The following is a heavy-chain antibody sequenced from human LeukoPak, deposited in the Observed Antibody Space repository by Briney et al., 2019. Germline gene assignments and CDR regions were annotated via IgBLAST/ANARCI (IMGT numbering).Heavy chain of an antibody. CDR3: ARIYDFWSGYYDY. CDR1: GGSFSGYY. Sequence: SETLSLTCAVYGGSFSGYYWSWIRQPPGKGLEWIGSIFYSGSTHYNPSLKSRVTISVDTSKNQFSLHLSSVTAADTAVYYCARIYDFWSGYYDYWGQGTLVPVSS. D-gene: IGHD3-3*01. CDR2: IFYSGST. J-gene: IGHJ4*02. V-gene: IGHV4-34*12.